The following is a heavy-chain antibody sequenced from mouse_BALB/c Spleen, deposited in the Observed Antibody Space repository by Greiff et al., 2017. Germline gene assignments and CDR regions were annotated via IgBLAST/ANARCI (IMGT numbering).Heavy chain of an antibody. V-gene: IGHV2-6-7*01. D-gene: IGHD3-3*01. Sequence: VKVVESGPGLVAPSQSLSITCTVSGFSLTGYGVNWVRQPPGKGLEWLGMIWGDGSTYYNSALKSRLSISKDNSKSQVFLKMNSLQTDDTARYYCARDRDTGSYAMDYWGQGTSVTVSS. CDR2: IWGDGST. CDR3: ARDRDTGSYAMDY. J-gene: IGHJ4*01. CDR1: GFSLTGYG.